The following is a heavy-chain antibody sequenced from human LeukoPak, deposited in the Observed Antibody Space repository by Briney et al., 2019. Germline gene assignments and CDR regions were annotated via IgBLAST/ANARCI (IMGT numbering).Heavy chain of an antibody. J-gene: IGHJ5*02. D-gene: IGHD1-26*01. CDR1: GYTFTSYY. V-gene: IGHV1-46*01. CDR2: INPSGGST. Sequence: ASVKVSCKASGYTFTSYYMHWVRQAPGQGLEWMGIINPSGGSTSYAQKFQGRVTMTRDTSTSTVYMELSSLRSEDTAVYYCARDVGATTTSGNWFDPWGQGTLVTVSS. CDR3: ARDVGATTTSGNWFDP.